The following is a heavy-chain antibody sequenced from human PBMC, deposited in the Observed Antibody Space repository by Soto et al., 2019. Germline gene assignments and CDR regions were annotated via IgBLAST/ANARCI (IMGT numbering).Heavy chain of an antibody. Sequence: QVQLVQSGAEVKKPGASVKVSCKASGYTFTSYGISWVRQAPGQGLEWMGWISAYNGNINYAQKLQGRVTMTTDTSTRTAYMELRSLRSDDTAVYYCARDRIAAAGPHYCYYYGIDVWGQGTTVTVSS. CDR1: GYTFTSYG. D-gene: IGHD6-13*01. J-gene: IGHJ6*02. CDR2: ISAYNGNI. CDR3: ARDRIAAAGPHYCYYYGIDV. V-gene: IGHV1-18*01.